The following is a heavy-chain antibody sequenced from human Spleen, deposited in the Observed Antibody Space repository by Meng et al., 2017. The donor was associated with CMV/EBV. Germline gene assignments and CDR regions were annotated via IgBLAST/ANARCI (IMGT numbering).Heavy chain of an antibody. D-gene: IGHD3-3*01. Sequence: GGSLRLSCAASGFTFSSYDMHWVRQATGKGLEWVSAIGTAGDTYYPGSVKGRFTISRDNSKNTLSLQMNRLKVEDTAIYYCTRDIGGVGAYWGQGTLVTVSS. CDR1: GFTFSSYD. J-gene: IGHJ4*02. V-gene: IGHV3-13*01. CDR2: IGTAGDT. CDR3: TRDIGGVGAY.